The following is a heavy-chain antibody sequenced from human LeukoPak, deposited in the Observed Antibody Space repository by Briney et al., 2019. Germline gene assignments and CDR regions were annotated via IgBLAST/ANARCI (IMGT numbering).Heavy chain of an antibody. J-gene: IGHJ4*02. CDR3: ARDERNWSGYYAKVYYFDY. CDR2: VQYTGST. V-gene: IGHV4-59*01. CDR1: GVSISSYS. D-gene: IGHD3-3*01. Sequence: PSETLSLTCSVSGVSISSYSWSWLRQAPGKGLEWVASVQYTGSTTYNPSLRSRLTISADTSKSQFSLQLTSVTTADTAVYYCARDERNWSGYYAKVYYFDYWGQGTLVTVSS.